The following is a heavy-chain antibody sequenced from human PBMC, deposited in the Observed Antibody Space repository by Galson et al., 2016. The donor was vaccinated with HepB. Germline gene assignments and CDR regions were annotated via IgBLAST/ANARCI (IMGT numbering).Heavy chain of an antibody. CDR3: SPGDGP. D-gene: IGHD7-27*01. Sequence: SLRLSCAASGFPFSDNWMSWVRQAPGKGLEWVANINIGGRGKYYVDSVKGRFTISRDNAKDSLYLQMHRLRPEDTALYYCSPGDGPWGQGTLVTVSS. J-gene: IGHJ5*02. CDR1: GFPFSDNW. V-gene: IGHV3-7*03. CDR2: INIGGRGK.